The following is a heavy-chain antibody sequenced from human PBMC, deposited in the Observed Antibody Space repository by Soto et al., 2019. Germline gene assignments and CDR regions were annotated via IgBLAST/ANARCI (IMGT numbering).Heavy chain of an antibody. CDR3: ARTTASGYSSSWYFLSQSRLNYFDY. D-gene: IGHD6-13*01. CDR1: GGTFSSYA. CDR2: IIPIFGTA. V-gene: IGHV1-69*06. Sequence: SVKVSCKASGGTFSSYAISWVRQAPGQGLEWMGGIIPIFGTANYAQKFQGRVTITADKSTSTAYMELSSLRSEDTAVYYCARTTASGYSSSWYFLSQSRLNYFDYWGQGTLVTVSS. J-gene: IGHJ4*02.